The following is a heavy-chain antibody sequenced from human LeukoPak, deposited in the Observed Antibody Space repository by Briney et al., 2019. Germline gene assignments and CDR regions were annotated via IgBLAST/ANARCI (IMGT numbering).Heavy chain of an antibody. J-gene: IGHJ4*02. CDR2: VNPGDSDT. Sequence: PGESLKISCQGSGYIFTSHWIGWVRQMPGKGLEWMGIVNPGDSDTIYSPSFQGQVTISADESITTAYLQWSSLKASDTAMYYCARLRWPRGGRSSFDYWGQGALVTVSS. D-gene: IGHD3-10*01. CDR1: GYIFTSHW. V-gene: IGHV5-51*01. CDR3: ARLRWPRGGRSSFDY.